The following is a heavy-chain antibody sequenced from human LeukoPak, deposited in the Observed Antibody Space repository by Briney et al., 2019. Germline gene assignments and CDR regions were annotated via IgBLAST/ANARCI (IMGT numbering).Heavy chain of an antibody. V-gene: IGHV3-21*01. Sequence: GGSLRLSSAASGFTFSSYSMNWVRQAPGKGLEWVSSISSSSSYIYYADSVKGRFTISRDNAKNSLYLQVNSLRVEDTAVYYCAGALPRIVLTDAIDIWGQGTLVTVSS. CDR2: ISSSSSYI. CDR3: AGALPRIVLTDAIDI. D-gene: IGHD1-26*01. CDR1: GFTFSSYS. J-gene: IGHJ3*02.